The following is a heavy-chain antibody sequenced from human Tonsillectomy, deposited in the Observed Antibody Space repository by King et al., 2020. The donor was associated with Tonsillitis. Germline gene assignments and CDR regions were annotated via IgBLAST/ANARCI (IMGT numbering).Heavy chain of an antibody. Sequence: VQLVESGGGLVQPGGSLRLSCAASGFTFSTYPMSWVRQAPGKGLEWVSAISAGAGSTYFADSVKGRFTISRDNSKNTLYLQMHSLRAEDTAVYYCARYYDYRDLPKDDAFDIWGQGTMVTVSS. V-gene: IGHV3-23*04. CDR3: ARYYDYRDLPKDDAFDI. J-gene: IGHJ3*02. D-gene: IGHD3-16*01. CDR2: ISAGAGST. CDR1: GFTFSTYP.